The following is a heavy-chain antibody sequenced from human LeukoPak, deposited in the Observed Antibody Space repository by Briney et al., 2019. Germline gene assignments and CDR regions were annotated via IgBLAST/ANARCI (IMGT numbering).Heavy chain of an antibody. CDR2: IKQDGSEK. CDR1: GFTFSSYW. J-gene: IGHJ4*02. Sequence: PGGPLRLSCAASGFTFSSYWMSWVRQAPGKGLEWVANIKQDGSEKYYVDSVKGRFTISRDNAKNSLYLQMNSLRAEHTAVYYCARVGSSYQLLSPLDYWGQGTLVTVSS. V-gene: IGHV3-7*01. CDR3: ARVGSSYQLLSPLDY. D-gene: IGHD2-2*01.